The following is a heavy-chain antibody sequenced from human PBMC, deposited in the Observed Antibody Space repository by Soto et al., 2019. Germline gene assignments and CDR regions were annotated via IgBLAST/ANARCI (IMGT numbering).Heavy chain of an antibody. CDR3: GRVVMTTVPASYYYGMAF. Sequence: QVQLVQSGAEVKKPGSSVTVSCKASGGTFSSYAISWVRQAPGQGLEWMGRIIPFIGTANYAQKFQGRVTMTGAEPTSPAYLKLPSLRSENPAVYYWGRVVMTTVPASYYYGMAFWGQGTTVTVSS. CDR2: IIPFIGTA. J-gene: IGHJ6*02. V-gene: IGHV1-69*18. CDR1: GGTFSSYA. D-gene: IGHD4-17*01.